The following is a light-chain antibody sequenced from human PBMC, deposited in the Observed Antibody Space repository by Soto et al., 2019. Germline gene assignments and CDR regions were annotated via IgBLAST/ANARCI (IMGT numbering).Light chain of an antibody. CDR1: QSVFIW. CDR2: DAS. J-gene: IGKJ2*03. Sequence: DIQLTQSPSIVSASLGDRVTISCRASQSVFIWLAWYQQKRGKAPKLLIYDASALETGVPPRFSGSGFETEFSLSIDGLQSDEFAVYYCHQYQNHSASFGQGTELEI. V-gene: IGKV1-5*01. CDR3: HQYQNHSAS.